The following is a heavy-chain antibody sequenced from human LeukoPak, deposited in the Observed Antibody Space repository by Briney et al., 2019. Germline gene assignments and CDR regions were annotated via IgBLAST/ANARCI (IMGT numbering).Heavy chain of an antibody. J-gene: IGHJ4*02. CDR2: ISSSSSYI. CDR3: ARSRDSSGLN. CDR1: GFTFSNYR. D-gene: IGHD3-22*01. Sequence: PGGSLRLSCAASGFTFSNYRMNWVRQAPGKGLEWVSSISSSSSYIYYADSVKGRFTISRDNAKNSLYLQMNSLRAEDTAVYYCARSRDSSGLNWGQGTLVTVSS. V-gene: IGHV3-21*01.